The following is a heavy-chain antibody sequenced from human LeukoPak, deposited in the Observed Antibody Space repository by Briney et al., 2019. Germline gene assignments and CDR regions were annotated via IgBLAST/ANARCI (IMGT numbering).Heavy chain of an antibody. V-gene: IGHV1-46*01. CDR1: GYTFTSYY. D-gene: IGHD3-3*01. J-gene: IGHJ6*02. Sequence: ASVKVSCKASGYTFTSYYMHWVRQAPGQGLEWMGIINPSGGSTSYAQKFQGRVTMTRDTSTSTVYMELSSLRSEDTAVYYCARDLTYYDFWSGYVKDDEIYYYYGMDVWGQGTTVTVSS. CDR2: INPSGGST. CDR3: ARDLTYYDFWSGYVKDDEIYYYYGMDV.